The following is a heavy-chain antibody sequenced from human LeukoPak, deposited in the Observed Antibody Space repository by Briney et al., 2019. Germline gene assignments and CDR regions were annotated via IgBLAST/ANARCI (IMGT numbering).Heavy chain of an antibody. J-gene: IGHJ4*02. CDR2: INPNTGGT. Sequence: LAASVKVSCKASGYTFTGYYMHWVRQAPGQGLEWMGWINPNTGGTNYAQKFQGRVTMTRDTSISTAYMELSRLRSDDTAVYYCAPSGGGGNSGFPFDYWGQGTLVTVSS. CDR1: GYTFTGYY. CDR3: APSGGGGNSGFPFDY. D-gene: IGHD4-23*01. V-gene: IGHV1-2*03.